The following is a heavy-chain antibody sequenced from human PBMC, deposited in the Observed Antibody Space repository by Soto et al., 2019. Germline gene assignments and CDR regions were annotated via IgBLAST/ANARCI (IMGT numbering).Heavy chain of an antibody. D-gene: IGHD6-6*01. CDR3: ARLAFVSSRSFDI. J-gene: IGHJ3*02. V-gene: IGHV3-23*01. Sequence: GGSLRLSCAASGFAFSSHPMSWVRQAPERGLEWVSGISDSGGLTYNADSVKGRFTISRDNSKNTLYLQMNSLRAEDTALYYCARLAFVSSRSFDIWGQGTMVTVSS. CDR2: ISDSGGLT. CDR1: GFAFSSHP.